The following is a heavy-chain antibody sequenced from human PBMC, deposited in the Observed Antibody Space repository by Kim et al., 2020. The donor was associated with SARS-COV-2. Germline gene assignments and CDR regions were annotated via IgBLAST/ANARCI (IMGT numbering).Heavy chain of an antibody. Sequence: ASVKVSCKASGYTFTGYYMHWVRQAPGQGLEWMGRINPNSGGTNYAQKFQGRVTMTRDTSISTAYMELSRLRSDDTAVYYCAVITGTTLELHYWGQGTLVTVSS. CDR1: GYTFTGYY. CDR2: INPNSGGT. CDR3: AVITGTTLELHY. V-gene: IGHV1-2*06. D-gene: IGHD1-20*01. J-gene: IGHJ4*02.